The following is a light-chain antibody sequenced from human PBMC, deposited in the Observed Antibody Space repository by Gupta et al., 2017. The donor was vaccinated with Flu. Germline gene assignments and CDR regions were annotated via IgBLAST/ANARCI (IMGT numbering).Light chain of an antibody. CDR2: DVS. V-gene: IGLV2-11*01. CDR3: SSYAGSYTWV. J-gene: IGLJ3*02. CDR1: SSDVGSYNY. Sequence: QSALTQPRSVSGSPGQSVTISCTGTSSDVGSYNYVSWYQQRPGKAPKFIIYDVSKRPSGVPVRFSASKSGDTASLSISGHQAEDAADYYCSSYAGSYTWVFGGGTKLTVL.